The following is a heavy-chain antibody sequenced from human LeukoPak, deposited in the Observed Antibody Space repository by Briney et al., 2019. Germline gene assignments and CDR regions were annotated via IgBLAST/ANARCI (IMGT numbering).Heavy chain of an antibody. CDR1: GFPFSSYG. CDR2: ISAGGDLT. V-gene: IGHV3-23*01. D-gene: IGHD2/OR15-2a*01. Sequence: QPGGSLRLSCAASGFPFSSYGMSWVRQAPGKGLEWVAAISAGGDLTNYADSVKGRFTISRDSSKNMLYVQMNSLRAEDTAIYYCAKGLISSAAYFSYFDYWGQGTLVTVSS. J-gene: IGHJ4*02. CDR3: AKGLISSAAYFSYFDY.